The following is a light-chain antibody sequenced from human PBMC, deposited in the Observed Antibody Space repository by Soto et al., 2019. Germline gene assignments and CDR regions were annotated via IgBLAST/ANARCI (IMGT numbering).Light chain of an antibody. CDR2: DVT. J-gene: IGLJ1*01. CDR3: CSHAGSYTYV. V-gene: IGLV2-11*01. CDR1: SSDVGGYNY. Sequence: QSVLTQPPSASGSPGQSVTISCTGTSSDVGGYNYVSWYQQHPGKAPKLMIYDVTKRPSGVPDRFSGSESGNTASLTNSGLQSEDEADYYCCSHAGSYTYVFGTGTKVTVL.